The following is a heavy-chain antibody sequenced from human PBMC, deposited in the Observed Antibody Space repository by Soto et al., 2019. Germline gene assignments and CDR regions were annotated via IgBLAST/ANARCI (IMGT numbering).Heavy chain of an antibody. CDR1: GGTFSSYA. CDR3: ARDSGGTTMAFGMDV. J-gene: IGHJ6*02. D-gene: IGHD4-17*01. V-gene: IGHV1-69*01. CDR2: IIPIFGTA. Sequence: QVQLVQSGAEVKKPGSSVKVSCKASGGTFSSYAISWVRQAPGQGLEWRGGIIPIFGTANYAQKFQGRVTITAEDSTSTAYMELSSLRSEDTAVYYCARDSGGTTMAFGMDVWGQGTKVTVSS.